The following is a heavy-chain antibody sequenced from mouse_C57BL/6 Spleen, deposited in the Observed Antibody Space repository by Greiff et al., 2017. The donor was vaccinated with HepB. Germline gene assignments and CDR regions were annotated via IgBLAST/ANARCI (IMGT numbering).Heavy chain of an antibody. V-gene: IGHV1-81*01. CDR1: GYTFTSYG. Sequence: QVQLKESGAELARPGASVKLSCKASGYTFTSYGISWVKQRTGQGLEWIGEIYPRSGNTYYNEKFKGKATLTADKSSSTAYMELRSLTSEDSAVYFCARSFWFAYWGQGTLVTVSA. CDR2: IYPRSGNT. J-gene: IGHJ3*01. CDR3: ARSFWFAY.